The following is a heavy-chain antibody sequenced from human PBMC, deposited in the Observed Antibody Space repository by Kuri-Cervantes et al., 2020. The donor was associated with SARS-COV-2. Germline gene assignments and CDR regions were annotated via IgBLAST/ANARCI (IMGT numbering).Heavy chain of an antibody. V-gene: IGHV3-11*04. CDR1: GFTFSDYY. D-gene: IGHD3-3*01. Sequence: GESLKISCAASGFTFSDYYMSWIRQAPGKGLEWVSYISSSGSTIYYADSVKGRFTISRDNAKNSLYLQMNSLRAEDTAVYYCARGPPRYDFWSGYPNWFDPWGQGTLVTVSS. CDR3: ARGPPRYDFWSGYPNWFDP. CDR2: ISSSGSTI. J-gene: IGHJ5*02.